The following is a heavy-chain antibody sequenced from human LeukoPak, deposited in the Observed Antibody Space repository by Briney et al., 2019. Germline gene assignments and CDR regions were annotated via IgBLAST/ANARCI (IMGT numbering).Heavy chain of an antibody. CDR1: GGSINSTDYY. CDR2: IYYSGST. J-gene: IGHJ5*02. D-gene: IGHD3-16*02. Sequence: SETLSLTCSVSGGSINSTDYYWSWIRQPPGKGLEWIAYIYYSGSTQYTPTLKSRVSISIDTSQNQFSLKLTSVTVADTAVYYCARGPPKYRDNNGLHPWGQGTLVIVSS. CDR3: ARGPPKYRDNNGLHP. V-gene: IGHV4-30-4*08.